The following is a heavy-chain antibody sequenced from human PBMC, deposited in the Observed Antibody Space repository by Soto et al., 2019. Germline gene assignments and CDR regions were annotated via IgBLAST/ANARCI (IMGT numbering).Heavy chain of an antibody. CDR1: GFTFSRYA. J-gene: IGHJ4*02. V-gene: IGHV3-30*03. D-gene: IGHD4-17*01. CDR2: ISYDGSSQ. CDR3: ARDVLAYPRAYGGSDY. Sequence: QVQLVESGGNVVQPGRSLRLSCAASGFTFSRYAMHWVRQAPGKGLEWLAVISYDGSSQYYADSVKGRFTIARDNYKNTLFLQMNSLRAEDTAVYYCARDVLAYPRAYGGSDYWGQGTLVTVSS.